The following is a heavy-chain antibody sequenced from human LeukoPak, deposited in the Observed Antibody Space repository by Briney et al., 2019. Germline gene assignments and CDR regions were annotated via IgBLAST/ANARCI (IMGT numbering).Heavy chain of an antibody. J-gene: IGHJ4*02. CDR1: GGSFSGYY. CDR2: INHSGST. V-gene: IGHV4-34*01. Sequence: SETLSLTCAVYGGSFSGYYWSWIRQPPGKGLEWIGEINHSGSTNYNPSLKSRVTISVDTSKNQFSLKLSSVTAADTAVYYCARAEGYYDGSGYSYWGQGTLVTVSS. CDR3: ARAEGYYDGSGYSY. D-gene: IGHD3-22*01.